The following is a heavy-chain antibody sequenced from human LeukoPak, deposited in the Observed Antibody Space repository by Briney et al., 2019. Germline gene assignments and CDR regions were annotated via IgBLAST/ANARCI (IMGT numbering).Heavy chain of an antibody. CDR1: GGSIRSSSYY. J-gene: IGHJ6*03. V-gene: IGHV4-39*07. Sequence: SETLSLTCIVSGGSIRSSSYYWDWIRQPPGKGLEWIGSIYYSGSTYYNPSLKSRVTISVDTSKNQFSLKLSSVTAADTAVYYCARVSRYYYYMDVWGKGTTVTVSS. CDR3: ARVSRYYYYMDV. CDR2: IYYSGST.